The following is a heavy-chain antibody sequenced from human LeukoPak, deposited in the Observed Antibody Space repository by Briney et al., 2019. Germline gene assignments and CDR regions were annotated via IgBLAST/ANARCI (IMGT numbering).Heavy chain of an antibody. CDR1: GYTFTSYG. Sequence: ASVKVSCKASGYTFTSYGISWVRQAPGQGLEWMGWISAYNSNTNYAQKLQGRVTMTTDTSTSTAYMELRSLRSDDTAVYYCARDRGYCSSTSCYTFDYWGQGTLVTVSS. V-gene: IGHV1-18*01. CDR2: ISAYNSNT. D-gene: IGHD2-2*02. J-gene: IGHJ4*02. CDR3: ARDRGYCSSTSCYTFDY.